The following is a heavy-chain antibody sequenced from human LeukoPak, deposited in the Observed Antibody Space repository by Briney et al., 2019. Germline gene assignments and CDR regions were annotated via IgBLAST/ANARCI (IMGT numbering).Heavy chain of an antibody. CDR2: ISSSSSYI. D-gene: IGHD3-3*01. J-gene: IGHJ4*02. V-gene: IGHV3-21*01. CDR3: ARDVSYDFWSGYSPDY. Sequence: PGGSLRLSCAASGFTFSSYSMNWVRQAPGKGLEWVSSISSSSSYIYYADSVKGRFTISGDNAKNSLYLQMNSLRAEDTAVYYCARDVSYDFWSGYSPDYWGQGTLVTVSS. CDR1: GFTFSSYS.